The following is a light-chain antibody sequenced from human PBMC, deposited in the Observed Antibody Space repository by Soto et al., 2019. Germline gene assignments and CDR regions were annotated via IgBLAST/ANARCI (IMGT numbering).Light chain of an antibody. J-gene: IGKJ5*01. CDR3: QQYYGSPIT. Sequence: DIVMTQSPDSLAVSLGERATINCKSSQSLLSNSENFLAWFQHKPGQPPKVLIYGASARESGVPDRFSGSGYGTDFSLTISSLQAEDVAVYYCQQYYGSPITFGEGTRLEIK. V-gene: IGKV4-1*01. CDR1: QSLLSNSENF. CDR2: GAS.